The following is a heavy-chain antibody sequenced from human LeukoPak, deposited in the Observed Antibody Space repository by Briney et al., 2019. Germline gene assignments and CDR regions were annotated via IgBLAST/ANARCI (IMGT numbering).Heavy chain of an antibody. CDR1: GYTFTSYY. V-gene: IGHV1-46*01. D-gene: IGHD1-26*01. J-gene: IGHJ3*02. CDR2: INPSGGST. CDR3: AREMAGNSGSYPDAFDI. Sequence: GASVKVSCKASGYTFTSYYMHWVRQAPGQGLEWMGIINPSGGSTSYAQKFQGRLTMTRDTSTSTVYMELSSLRSEDTAVYYCAREMAGNSGSYPDAFDIWGQGTMVTVSS.